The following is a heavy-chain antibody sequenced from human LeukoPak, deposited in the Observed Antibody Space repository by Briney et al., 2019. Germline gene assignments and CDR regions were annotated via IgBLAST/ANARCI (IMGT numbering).Heavy chain of an antibody. D-gene: IGHD3-10*01. V-gene: IGHV3-21*01. Sequence: SGGSLRLSCAASGFTFSSYSMNWVRQAPGKGLEWVSSISSSSSYICYADSVKGRFTISRDNAKNSLYLQMNSLRAEDTAVYYCARDRADGWFGELFCDYWGQGTLATVSS. CDR1: GFTFSSYS. J-gene: IGHJ4*02. CDR2: ISSSSSYI. CDR3: ARDRADGWFGELFCDY.